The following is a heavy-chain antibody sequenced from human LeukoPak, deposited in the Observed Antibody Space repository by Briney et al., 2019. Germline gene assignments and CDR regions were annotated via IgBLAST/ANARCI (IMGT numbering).Heavy chain of an antibody. V-gene: IGHV3-23*01. CDR1: GFTFDRFP. J-gene: IGHJ4*02. CDR3: ARGPYSGYDYFDY. CDR2: ISGGGGST. D-gene: IGHD5-12*01. Sequence: GGSLRLSCAASGFTFDRFPMSWVRQAPGKGLEWVSAISGGGGSTYYADSVKGRFTISRDNSKNTLYLQMNSLRAEDTAVYYCARGPYSGYDYFDYWGQGTLVTVSS.